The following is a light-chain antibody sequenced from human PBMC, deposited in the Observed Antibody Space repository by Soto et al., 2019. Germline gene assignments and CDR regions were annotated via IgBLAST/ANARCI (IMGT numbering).Light chain of an antibody. CDR2: DDS. J-gene: IGLJ2*01. Sequence: SYELTQPPSVSVAPGQTATITCEGDNIGSESVHWNQQRPGHAPVLVVHDDSDRPSGIPERFSGSSSGNTATLTISMVEAGDEADYYCQVWDTGSNPVLFGGGTKLTVL. CDR1: NIGSES. V-gene: IGLV3-21*02. CDR3: QVWDTGSNPVL.